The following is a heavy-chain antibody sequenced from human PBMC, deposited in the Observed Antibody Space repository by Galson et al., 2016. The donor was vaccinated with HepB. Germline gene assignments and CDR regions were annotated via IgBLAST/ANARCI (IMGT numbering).Heavy chain of an antibody. CDR2: LSGSRGYI. J-gene: IGHJ5*02. CDR1: GFTFSSYT. V-gene: IGHV3-21*01. D-gene: IGHD3-10*01. Sequence: SLRLSCAASGFTFSSYTMTWFRQAPGRGLEWVASLSGSRGYIYYADSVKGRFTISRDNTKNSLSLQMNSLRVDDTAVCYCARGGGSASSWGQGTLVLVS. CDR3: ARGGGSASS.